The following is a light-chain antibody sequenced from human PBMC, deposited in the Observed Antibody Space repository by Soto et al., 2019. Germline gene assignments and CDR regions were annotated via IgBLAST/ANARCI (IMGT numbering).Light chain of an antibody. CDR3: QQYNSYWT. V-gene: IGKV1-5*01. Sequence: DIQMTQPPRTLCASVGYPVTLTCRASPSISSWLAWYQQKPGKAPKLLIYDASSLESGVPSRFSGSGSGTEFTLTISSLQPDDFATYYCQQYNSYWTFGQGTKVDIK. CDR1: PSISSW. CDR2: DAS. J-gene: IGKJ1*01.